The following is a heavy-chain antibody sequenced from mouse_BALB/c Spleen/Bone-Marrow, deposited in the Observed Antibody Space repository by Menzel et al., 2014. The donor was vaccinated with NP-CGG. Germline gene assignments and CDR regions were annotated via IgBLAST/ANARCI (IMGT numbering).Heavy chain of an antibody. CDR3: TRGGLSYAMDY. Sequence: VQLQQSGTVLTRPGASVKMSCKASGYTFTIYWMRWVKQRPGQGLEWIGAIYPGNSDTSYNQRFKGKAKLTAVTSASTAYMELSSLTNEDSAVYYCTRGGLSYAMDYWGQGTSVTVSS. CDR2: IYPGNSDT. CDR1: GYTFTIYW. V-gene: IGHV1-5*01. J-gene: IGHJ4*01. D-gene: IGHD1-1*02.